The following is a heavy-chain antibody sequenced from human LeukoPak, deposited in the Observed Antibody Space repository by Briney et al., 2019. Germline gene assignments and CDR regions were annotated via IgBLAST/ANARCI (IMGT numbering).Heavy chain of an antibody. D-gene: IGHD6-19*01. V-gene: IGHV3-74*01. J-gene: IGHJ4*02. CDR1: GFTFSGYW. Sequence: GGSLRLSCVASGFTFSGYWMHWVRQAPGKGLEWVSRIKGDGSSTSYADSVKGRFTISRDNAKNSLYLQMNSLRAEDTAVYYCARVEALAVAGTAGFDYWGQGTLVTVSS. CDR2: IKGDGSST. CDR3: ARVEALAVAGTAGFDY.